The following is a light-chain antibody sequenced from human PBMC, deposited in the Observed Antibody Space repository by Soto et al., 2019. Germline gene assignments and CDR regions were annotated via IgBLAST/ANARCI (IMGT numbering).Light chain of an antibody. J-gene: IGKJ5*01. CDR3: QQRSNWPLIT. CDR2: DAS. V-gene: IGKV1-5*01. Sequence: GARVPIPCLASQSISSWLAWYQQKPGKAPKFLIYDASNLESGVPSRFSGSGSGTEFTLTISSLEPEDFAVYYCQQRSNWPLITFGQGTRLEIK. CDR1: QSISSW.